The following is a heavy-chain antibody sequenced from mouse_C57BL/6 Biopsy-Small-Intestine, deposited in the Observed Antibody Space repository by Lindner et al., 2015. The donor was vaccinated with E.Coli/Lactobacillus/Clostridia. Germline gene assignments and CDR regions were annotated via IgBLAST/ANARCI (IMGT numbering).Heavy chain of an antibody. CDR3: ARDGLEYWYFDV. D-gene: IGHD1-1*01. J-gene: IGHJ1*03. CDR1: GYAFSSSW. CDR2: IYPGDGDT. V-gene: IGHV1-82*01. Sequence: VQLQESGPELVKPGASVKISCKASGYAFSSSWMNWVKQRPGKGLEWIGRIYPGDGDTNYNGKFKGKATLTADKSSSTAYMQLSSLTYEDSTVYFCARDGLEYWYFDVWGTGTTVTVSS.